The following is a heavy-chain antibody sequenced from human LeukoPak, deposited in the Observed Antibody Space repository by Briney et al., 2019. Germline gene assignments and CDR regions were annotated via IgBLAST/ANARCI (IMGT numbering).Heavy chain of an antibody. CDR1: GGSISSYY. D-gene: IGHD6-13*01. V-gene: IGHV4-59*01. J-gene: IGHJ2*01. Sequence: PSETLSLTCTVSGGSISSYYWSWIRQPPGKGLEWIGYIYYSWSTNYNPSLKSRVTISVDTSKNQFSLKLSSVTAADTAVYYCARVYYSSSYDYWYFDLWGRGTLVTVSS. CDR3: ARVYYSSSYDYWYFDL. CDR2: IYYSWST.